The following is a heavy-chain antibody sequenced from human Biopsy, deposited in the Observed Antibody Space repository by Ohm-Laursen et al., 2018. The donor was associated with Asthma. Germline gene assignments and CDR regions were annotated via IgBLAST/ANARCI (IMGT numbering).Heavy chain of an antibody. V-gene: IGHV1-18*01. Sequence: SVKVSCKTSGYTFNSAGITWVRQAPEQGLEWMGWTSVYNGNTKVAQKLQDRVTMITDTSTSTAYMELRSLRSDDTAVYFCARAVDYSHYYGIDVWGQGTTVTVS. D-gene: IGHD3-10*01. CDR1: GYTFNSAG. CDR2: TSVYNGNT. CDR3: ARAVDYSHYYGIDV. J-gene: IGHJ6*02.